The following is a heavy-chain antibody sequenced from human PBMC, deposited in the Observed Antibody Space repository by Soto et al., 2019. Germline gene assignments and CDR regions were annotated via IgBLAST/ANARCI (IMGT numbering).Heavy chain of an antibody. CDR3: ARRQNSMLRGANAFNM. V-gene: IGHV2-5*02. J-gene: IGHJ3*02. CDR2: IYWDGEK. Sequence: QTTLKESGPTLVKPTQTLTLTCTFSGFSLITSGVGVGWIRQPPGKALEWLALIYWDGEKRYSPSLKSRLTNAKDTSKNLVVLTMTNMDPVDTGTYYCARRQNSMLRGANAFNMWGQGTSVTVSS. CDR1: GFSLITSGVG. D-gene: IGHD3-10*01.